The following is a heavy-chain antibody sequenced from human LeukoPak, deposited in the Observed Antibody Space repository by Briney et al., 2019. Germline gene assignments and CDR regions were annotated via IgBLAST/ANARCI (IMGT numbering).Heavy chain of an antibody. CDR2: ISGSGGST. CDR1: GFTFSSYA. V-gene: IGHV3-23*01. D-gene: IGHD4-17*01. Sequence: GGSLRLSCVASGFTFSSYAMSWVRQAPGKGLEWVSAISGSGGSTYYADSAKGRFTISRDNSQNTLYLQMNSLRAEDTAVYYCARDYADYVGYFFFDYWGQGTLVTVSS. CDR3: ARDYADYVGYFFFDY. J-gene: IGHJ4*02.